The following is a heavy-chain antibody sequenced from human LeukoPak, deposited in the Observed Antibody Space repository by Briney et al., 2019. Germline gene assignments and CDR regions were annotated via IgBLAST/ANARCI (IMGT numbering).Heavy chain of an antibody. CDR1: GFTFSSYG. J-gene: IGHJ3*02. Sequence: GGSLRLSCAASGFTFSSYGMSWVRQAPGKGLEWVSVIYIGGATNYADSVKGRFTISRDNSKNTLYLQMNSLSAQDTAVYYCARGGGPRITFGGSAFDIWGQGTMVTVSS. V-gene: IGHV3-53*01. CDR3: ARGGGPRITFGGSAFDI. D-gene: IGHD3-16*01. CDR2: IYIGGAT.